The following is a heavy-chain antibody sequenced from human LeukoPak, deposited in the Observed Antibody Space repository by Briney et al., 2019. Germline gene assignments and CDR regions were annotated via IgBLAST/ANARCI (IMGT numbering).Heavy chain of an antibody. J-gene: IGHJ6*03. CDR1: GGSISSGSYY. Sequence: PSQTLSLTCTVSGGSISSGSYYWSWIRQPAGKGLEWIGRIYTSGSTNYNPSLKSRATISVDTSKNQFSLKLSSVTAADTAVYYCARDSSSSYYYYYYYMDVWGKGTTVTVSS. D-gene: IGHD6-6*01. CDR3: ARDSSSSYYYYYYYMDV. V-gene: IGHV4-61*02. CDR2: IYTSGST.